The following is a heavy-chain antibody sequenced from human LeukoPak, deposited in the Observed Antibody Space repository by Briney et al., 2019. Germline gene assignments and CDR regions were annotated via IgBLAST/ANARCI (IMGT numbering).Heavy chain of an antibody. J-gene: IGHJ4*02. CDR3: ARELRFAVVTFDY. D-gene: IGHD4-23*01. V-gene: IGHV1-69*04. Sequence: GASVNVSCKASGGTFSSYAISWVRQAPGQGLEWMGRIIPILGIANYAQKFQGRVTITADKSTSTAYMELSSLRSEDTAVYYCARELRFAVVTFDYWGQGTLVTVSS. CDR2: IIPILGIA. CDR1: GGTFSSYA.